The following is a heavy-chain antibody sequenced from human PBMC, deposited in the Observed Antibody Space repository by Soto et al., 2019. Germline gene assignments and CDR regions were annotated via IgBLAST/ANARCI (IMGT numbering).Heavy chain of an antibody. CDR1: GLTVSINY. Sequence: GGSLRLSCVACGLTVSINYMTWVRQAPGKGLEWVSLPYSGGNTYYADSVMGRFTISRDNSKNTLYLQMNSLRAEDTAVYYCAKDTQGQWELPSPSVGDYWGQGNLVTVSS. V-gene: IGHV3-53*05. CDR2: PYSGGNT. J-gene: IGHJ4*02. CDR3: AKDTQGQWELPSPSVGDY. D-gene: IGHD1-26*01.